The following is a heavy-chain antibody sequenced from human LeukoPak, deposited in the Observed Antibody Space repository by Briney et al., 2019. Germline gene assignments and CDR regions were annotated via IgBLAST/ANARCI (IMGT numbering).Heavy chain of an antibody. CDR3: ARGADGYDY. D-gene: IGHD5-18*01. J-gene: IGHJ4*02. Sequence: GGSLRLSCAASGFTFSSYGMHWVRQAPGKGLEWVAFIWYDGSNKYYADSVKGRFTISRDNSKNTLYLQMNSLRAEDTAVYYCARGADGYDYWGQGTLVTVSS. CDR2: IWYDGSNK. V-gene: IGHV3-33*01. CDR1: GFTFSSYG.